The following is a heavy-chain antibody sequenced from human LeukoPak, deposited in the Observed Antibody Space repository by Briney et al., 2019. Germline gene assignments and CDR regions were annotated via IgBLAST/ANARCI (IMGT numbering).Heavy chain of an antibody. J-gene: IGHJ4*02. D-gene: IGHD3-10*01. CDR3: AVEFLGYGSGSYFDY. Sequence: SQTLSLTCTVSGGSISSGDYYWSWIRQPPGKGLEWIGYIYYSGSTYYNPSLKSRVTISVDTSKNQFSLKLSSVTAADTAVYYCAVEFLGYGSGSYFDYWGQGTLVTVSS. V-gene: IGHV4-30-4*01. CDR1: GGSISSGDYY. CDR2: IYYSGST.